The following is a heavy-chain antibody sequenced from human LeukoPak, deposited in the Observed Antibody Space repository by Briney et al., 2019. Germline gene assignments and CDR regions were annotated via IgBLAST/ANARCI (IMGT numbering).Heavy chain of an antibody. CDR2: IYYTGST. CDR1: GGSISSGGYY. D-gene: IGHD1-7*01. Sequence: SETLSLTCTVSGGSISSGGYYWSWIRQHPGKGLDWIGYIYYTGSTYYNPSLKSRVTISVDTSKIQFSLNLSSVTAADTAVYYCARKKTSSAENWFDPWGPGTLVTVSS. J-gene: IGHJ5*02. V-gene: IGHV4-31*03. CDR3: ARKKTSSAENWFDP.